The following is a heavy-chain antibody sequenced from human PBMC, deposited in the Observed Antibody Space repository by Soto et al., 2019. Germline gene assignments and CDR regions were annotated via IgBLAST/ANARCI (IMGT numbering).Heavy chain of an antibody. CDR2: ISAYNGNT. D-gene: IGHD2-2*01. CDR1: GYTFTSYG. CDR3: ARDLGPDIVVVPAAIFAFDI. V-gene: IGHV1-18*01. J-gene: IGHJ3*02. Sequence: GASVKVSCKASGYTFTSYGISWVRQAPGQGLEWMGWISAYNGNTNYAQKLQGRVTMTTDTSTSTAYMELRSLRSDDTAVYYCARDLGPDIVVVPAAIFAFDIWGQGTMVTVSS.